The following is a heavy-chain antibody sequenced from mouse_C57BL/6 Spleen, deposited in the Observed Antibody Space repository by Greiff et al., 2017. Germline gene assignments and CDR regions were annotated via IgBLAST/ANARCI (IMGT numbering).Heavy chain of an antibody. Sequence: QVQLQQSGPGLVAPSQSLSITCTVSGFSLTSYGVDWVRQSPGKGLEWLGVIWGVGSTNYNSALKSRLSISKANSKCKVFLKMNSLQTEDTAMYYCASERVAYWGQGTLVTVSA. CDR1: GFSLTSYG. V-gene: IGHV2-6*01. J-gene: IGHJ3*01. CDR3: ASERVAY. CDR2: IWGVGST.